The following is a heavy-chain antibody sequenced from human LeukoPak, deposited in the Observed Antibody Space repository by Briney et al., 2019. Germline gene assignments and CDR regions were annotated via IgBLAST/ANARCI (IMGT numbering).Heavy chain of an antibody. CDR1: GFTFSSYW. CDR2: INQDASQK. D-gene: IGHD3-22*01. V-gene: IGHV3-7*01. Sequence: GGSLRLSCAASGFTFSSYWMSWVRQAPGKGLEWVANINQDASQKYYVDSVKGRFTISRDNAKNSLYLQMNSLRAEDTAVYFCGRLHYATSGYLLPFDYWGQGTPVTVSS. CDR3: GRLHYATSGYLLPFDY. J-gene: IGHJ4*02.